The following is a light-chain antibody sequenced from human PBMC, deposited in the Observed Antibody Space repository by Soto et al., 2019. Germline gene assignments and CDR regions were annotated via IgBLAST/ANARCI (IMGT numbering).Light chain of an antibody. Sequence: DIQMTQSPSSLSASVGDRVTITCRASQGISHYLAWYQQKPGKVPKLLIYAASTLQSGVPSRFSGSGSGTDFTLTISSLQPEDVATYYCQKYDSAPLTFGQGKRLEIK. CDR3: QKYDSAPLT. CDR1: QGISHY. V-gene: IGKV1-27*01. J-gene: IGKJ5*01. CDR2: AAS.